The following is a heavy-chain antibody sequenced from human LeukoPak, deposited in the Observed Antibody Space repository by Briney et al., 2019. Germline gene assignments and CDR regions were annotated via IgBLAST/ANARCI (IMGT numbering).Heavy chain of an antibody. CDR3: ARKTLGNPYDY. J-gene: IGHJ4*02. V-gene: IGHV1-46*01. CDR1: GYTFTIYY. D-gene: IGHD4-23*01. Sequence: ASVKVSCKTSGYTFTIYYIHWVRQAPGQGLEWLGMTNPSGGYTDYTQKFEGRVTITRDTSTSTVYMELRSLRSEDTAMYYCARKTLGNPYDYWGQGSLVTVSS. CDR2: TNPSGGYT.